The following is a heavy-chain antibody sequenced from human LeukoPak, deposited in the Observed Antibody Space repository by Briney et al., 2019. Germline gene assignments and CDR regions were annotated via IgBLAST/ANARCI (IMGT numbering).Heavy chain of an antibody. CDR2: INHSGST. CDR3: ARGRGYCSSTSCGHWFDP. Sequence: SETLSLACAVYGGSFSGYYWGWIRQPPGKGLEWIREINHSGSTNYNPSLKSRVTISVDTSKNQFSLKLSSVTAADTAVYYCARGRGYCSSTSCGHWFDPWGQGTLVTVSS. J-gene: IGHJ5*02. V-gene: IGHV4-34*01. CDR1: GGSFSGYY. D-gene: IGHD2-2*01.